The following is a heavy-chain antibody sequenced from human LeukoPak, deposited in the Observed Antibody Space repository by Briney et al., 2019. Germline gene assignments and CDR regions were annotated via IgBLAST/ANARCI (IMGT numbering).Heavy chain of an antibody. CDR2: IYYSGTT. V-gene: IGHV4-59*01. CDR3: ARGVYIAAAQYGY. D-gene: IGHD6-13*01. J-gene: IGHJ4*02. CDR1: GGSISSYY. Sequence: SETLSLTCTVSGGSISSYYWSWIRQPPGKGLEWIGYIYYSGTTNYNPSLKSRVTMSVDTSKNQFSLKLSSVTAADTAVYYCARGVYIAAAQYGYWGQGTLVSVSS.